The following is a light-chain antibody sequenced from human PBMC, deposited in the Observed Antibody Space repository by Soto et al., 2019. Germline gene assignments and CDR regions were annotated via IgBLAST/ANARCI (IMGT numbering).Light chain of an antibody. V-gene: IGKV1-39*01. CDR3: QQSYNTPYT. J-gene: IGKJ2*01. CDR2: AAS. Sequence: DIQMTQSPSSLSASVGDRVTITCRARQSISSYLNWYQQKPGKAPKLLIYAASTLQSGVPSRFSGSGSGTDFTLTISSLQPEDFATYYCQQSYNTPYTFGQGTKLEIK. CDR1: QSISSY.